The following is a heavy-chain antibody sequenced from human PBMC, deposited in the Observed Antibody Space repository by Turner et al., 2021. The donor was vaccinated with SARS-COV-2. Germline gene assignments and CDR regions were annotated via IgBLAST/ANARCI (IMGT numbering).Heavy chain of an antibody. CDR3: AKDRIPTWAHVGFRPSPIYV. V-gene: IGHV3-23*01. J-gene: IGHJ6*02. CDR2: INGDGSSA. D-gene: IGHD6-6*01. Sequence: EVQLLESGGGSEKPGGSVRVSCVASGRRRGSYSMNWVRQAPGKGLELVSQINGDGSSAHYVDSVKGRFNLSIAPSPTQLYLQMDRLRAEDTAVYYCAKDRIPTWAHVGFRPSPIYVWVPCPTVPLAS. CDR1: GRRRGSYS.